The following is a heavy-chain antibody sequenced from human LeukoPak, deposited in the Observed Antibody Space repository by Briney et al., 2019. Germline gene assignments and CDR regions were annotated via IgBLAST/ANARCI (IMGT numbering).Heavy chain of an antibody. CDR2: ISSSSSSYI. V-gene: IGHV3-21*01. J-gene: IGHJ3*02. Sequence: GGSLRLPCAASGFTFSSYSMNWVRQAPGKGLEWVSSISSSSSSYIYYADSVKGRFTISRDNAKNSLYLQMNSLRAEDTAVYYCARAQFFGVVIAEHDAFDIWGQGTMVTVSS. CDR1: GFTFSSYS. CDR3: ARAQFFGVVIAEHDAFDI. D-gene: IGHD3-3*01.